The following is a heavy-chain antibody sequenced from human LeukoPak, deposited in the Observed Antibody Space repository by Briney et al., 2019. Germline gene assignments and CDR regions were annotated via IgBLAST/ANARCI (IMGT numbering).Heavy chain of an antibody. CDR2: LIPIFGTA. CDR1: GATFSSYA. Sequence: SVKVSCKASGATFSSYAISWVRQAPGQGLGWMGGLIPIFGTANYAKKFQGRVTITADESTSTAYMELSSLRSEDTAVYYCARGPPRDFGVVIMGGDYYMDVWGKGTTVTVSS. J-gene: IGHJ6*03. CDR3: ARGPPRDFGVVIMGGDYYMDV. V-gene: IGHV1-69*01. D-gene: IGHD3-3*01.